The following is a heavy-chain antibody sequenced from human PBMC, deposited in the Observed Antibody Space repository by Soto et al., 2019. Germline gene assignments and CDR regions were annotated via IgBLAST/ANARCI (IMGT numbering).Heavy chain of an antibody. V-gene: IGHV4-39*01. CDR1: RGSIRSGSYY. D-gene: IGHD3-10*01. Sequence: QLQLQESGPGLVKPSETLSLTCSVSRGSIRSGSYYWAWIRQTPGKGLEWIATISYTETTYYNPSLKSRVAISVDLSKNQFSLRLNSMTAADTAVYYGVSRPIFGFPYGPFDYWGQGALVTVSS. CDR2: ISYTETT. J-gene: IGHJ4*02. CDR3: VSRPIFGFPYGPFDY.